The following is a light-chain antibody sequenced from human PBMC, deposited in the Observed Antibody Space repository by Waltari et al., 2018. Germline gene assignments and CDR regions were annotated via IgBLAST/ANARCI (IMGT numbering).Light chain of an antibody. V-gene: IGLV1-40*01. CDR1: SPNIEAAYD. Sequence: QSVLTHPPSVSGAPGHTVTISCLGSSPNIEAAYDVHWYQQPPGTAPNLLIFDNFVRPSGVPDRFSVSKSGTSASPALSVLQAEDEADYYCQSYSSLSAPYVFGTGTKVSVL. CDR2: DNF. CDR3: QSYSSLSAPYV. J-gene: IGLJ1*01.